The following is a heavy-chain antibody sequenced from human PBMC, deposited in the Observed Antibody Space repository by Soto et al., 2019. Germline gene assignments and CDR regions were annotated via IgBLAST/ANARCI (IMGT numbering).Heavy chain of an antibody. J-gene: IGHJ6*02. CDR1: GGTFTNYA. Sequence: GASVKVSCKASGGTFTNYAFSGVRQAPGQGLEWLGGIIPIFGTADYAQKFQGRVTISADKSISTAYLQWTSLKASDTAMYYCARHWGTRLAPDDYNYYVMDVWGQGTTVTVSS. CDR2: IIPIFGTA. V-gene: IGHV1-69*06. D-gene: IGHD3-16*01. CDR3: ARHWGTRLAPDDYNYYVMDV.